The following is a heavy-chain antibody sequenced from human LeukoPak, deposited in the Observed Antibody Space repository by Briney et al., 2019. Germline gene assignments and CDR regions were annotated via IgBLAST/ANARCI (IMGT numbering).Heavy chain of an antibody. CDR1: VFTFSSYW. Sequence: GGSLRLSCAASVFTFSSYWMSWVRQAPGKGLEWVANIKQDGSEKYYVDSVKGRFIIHRNNSKNTLYLQMNSLRAEDTAVYYCAKDRGGGEVDYWGQGTLVTVSS. CDR3: AKDRGGGEVDY. J-gene: IGHJ4*02. D-gene: IGHD4-23*01. CDR2: IKQDGSEK. V-gene: IGHV3-7*01.